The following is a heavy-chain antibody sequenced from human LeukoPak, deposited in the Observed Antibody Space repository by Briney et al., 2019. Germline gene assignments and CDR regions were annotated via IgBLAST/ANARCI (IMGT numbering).Heavy chain of an antibody. CDR1: VDSISIGGYY. J-gene: IGHJ4*02. CDR3: ARAGIDDYESSGQVDY. CDR2: NYYSGSN. D-gene: IGHD3-22*01. V-gene: IGHV4-31*03. Sequence: TLSLTCTLCVDSISIGGYYCSSIRQHRGKGLEWNGFNYYSGSNYYNPTLKSRVTVSVDTSKNQFPLKLSSVTAADPAVYYCARAGIDDYESSGQVDYWGQGTLVTVSS.